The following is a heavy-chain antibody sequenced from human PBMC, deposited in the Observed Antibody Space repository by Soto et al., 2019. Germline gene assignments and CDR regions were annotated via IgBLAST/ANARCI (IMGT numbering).Heavy chain of an antibody. J-gene: IGHJ4*02. CDR3: ARQIVSDFWSGYYFDY. Sequence: SETLSLTCTVSGGSISSYYWSWIRQPPGKGLEWIGYIYYSGSTNYNPSLKSRVTISVDTSKNQFSLKLSSVTAADTAVYYCARQIVSDFWSGYYFDYWGQGTLGTVSS. CDR2: IYYSGST. D-gene: IGHD3-3*01. CDR1: GGSISSYY. V-gene: IGHV4-59*08.